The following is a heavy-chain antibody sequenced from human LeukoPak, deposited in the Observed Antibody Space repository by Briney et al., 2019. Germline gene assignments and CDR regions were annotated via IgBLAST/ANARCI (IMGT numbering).Heavy chain of an antibody. CDR2: IRFDGRNI. CDR1: GFTFSRYG. CDR3: AKAVGYSSSYLGY. D-gene: IGHD6-13*01. V-gene: IGHV3-30*02. Sequence: PGGSLRLSCAASGFTFSRYGMHWVRQAPGEGLEWVAFIRFDGRNIYYADSVKGRFTISRDNSKNTLYLQMNSLRAEDTAVYYCAKAVGYSSSYLGYWGQGTLVTVSS. J-gene: IGHJ4*02.